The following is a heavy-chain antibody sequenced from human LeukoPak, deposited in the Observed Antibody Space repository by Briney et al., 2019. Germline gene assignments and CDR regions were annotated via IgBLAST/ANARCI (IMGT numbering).Heavy chain of an antibody. Sequence: PGGSLRLSCAASGFTFSSYGMSWVRQAPWKGLEWVSTISGRRDSTSYADSVKGRFTISRDNSKNTLYLQMNSLRAEDTAVYYCAKDPNFYYCMDVWGKGTTVTISS. CDR2: ISGRRDST. CDR1: GFTFSSYG. J-gene: IGHJ6*03. V-gene: IGHV3-23*01. CDR3: AKDPNFYYCMDV.